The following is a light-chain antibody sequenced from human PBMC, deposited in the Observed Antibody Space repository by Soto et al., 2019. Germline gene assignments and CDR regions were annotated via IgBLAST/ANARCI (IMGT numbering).Light chain of an antibody. CDR1: HNDIGTYDY. Sequence: QSALTQPTSVSGSPGQSITISCTGNHNDIGTYDYVSWYQQHPGRAPRLLIHGVTTRPSGISGRFSASKSGLTASLTISELLPEDEADYYWSSSTGTLTCVFGAGTKGTVL. CDR2: GVT. J-gene: IGLJ1*01. V-gene: IGLV2-14*03. CDR3: SSSTGTLTCV.